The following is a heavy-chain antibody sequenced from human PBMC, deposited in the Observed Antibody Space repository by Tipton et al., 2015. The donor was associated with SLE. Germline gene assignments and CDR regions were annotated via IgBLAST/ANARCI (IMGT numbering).Heavy chain of an antibody. CDR1: GGSISSSSYY. V-gene: IGHV4-39*07. Sequence: GLVKPSETLSLTCTVSGGSISSSSYYWGWIRQPPGKGLEWIGSIYYSGSTYYNPSLKSRVTISVDTSKNQFSLKLSSVPAADTAEYYCARDRLGSSSWYPKGDAFDNWGQGTMVTVAS. J-gene: IGHJ3*02. D-gene: IGHD6-13*01. CDR3: ARDRLGSSSWYPKGDAFDN. CDR2: IYYSGST.